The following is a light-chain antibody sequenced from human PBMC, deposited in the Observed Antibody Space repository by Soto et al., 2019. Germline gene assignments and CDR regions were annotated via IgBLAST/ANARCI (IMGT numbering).Light chain of an antibody. CDR2: DVS. CDR3: CSYAGSYTFV. Sequence: QSVLTQPRSVSGSPGQSVTISCTGTSSDVGRYNHVSWYQQHPGKAPKLMIYDVSKRPSGVPDRFSGSKSGNTASLTISGLQAEDEADYYCCSYAGSYTFVFGGGTKVTVL. V-gene: IGLV2-11*01. CDR1: SSDVGRYNH. J-gene: IGLJ2*01.